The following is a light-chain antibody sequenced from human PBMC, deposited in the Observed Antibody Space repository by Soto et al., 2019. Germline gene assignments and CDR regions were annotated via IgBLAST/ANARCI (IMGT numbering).Light chain of an antibody. CDR3: MQALQTPPT. Sequence: DIVMTQSALSLPVSPGEPASISCRSSQSLLHSNGYNYLDWYLQKPGQSPHLLIYLGSNRASGVPDRFSGSGSGTDFTLKISGVEAEDVGVYYCMQALQTPPTFGQGTRLEIK. CDR2: LGS. CDR1: QSLLHSNGYNY. V-gene: IGKV2-28*01. J-gene: IGKJ5*01.